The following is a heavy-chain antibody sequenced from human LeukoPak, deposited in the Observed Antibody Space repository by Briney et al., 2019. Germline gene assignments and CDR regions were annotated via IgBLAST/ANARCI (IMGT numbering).Heavy chain of an antibody. V-gene: IGHV4-34*01. D-gene: IGHD2-8*01. CDR2: INHSGST. J-gene: IGHJ4*02. CDR1: GGSFSGYY. CDR3: ARGRRGLKVYFDY. Sequence: SETLSLTCAVYGGSFSGYYWSWIRQPPGKGLEWIGEINHSGSTNYNPSLKSRVTISVDTSKNQFSLKLSSVTAADTAVYYCARGRRGLKVYFDYWGQGTLVTVSS.